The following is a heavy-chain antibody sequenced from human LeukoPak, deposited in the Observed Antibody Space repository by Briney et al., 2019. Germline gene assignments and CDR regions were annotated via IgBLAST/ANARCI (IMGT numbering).Heavy chain of an antibody. CDR3: ARDVGKDTITTEIAY. V-gene: IGHV3-30*04. CDR2: ISFDGKSK. J-gene: IGHJ4*02. D-gene: IGHD4-11*01. CDR1: GLTFSSYP. Sequence: AGGPLRLSCQASGLTFSSYPMSWAPQAPAKGLKGVAVISFDGKSKNHADSVKGRFTISRDKSTLFLDMNNLRVEDTALYYCARDVGKDTITTEIAYWGQGTLVTVSS.